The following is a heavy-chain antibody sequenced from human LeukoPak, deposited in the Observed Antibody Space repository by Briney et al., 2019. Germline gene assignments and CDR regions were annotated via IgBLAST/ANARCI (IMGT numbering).Heavy chain of an antibody. CDR1: GGSFSGYC. CDR2: SNHSGST. CDR3: ARVHRIAARSRYYFDY. J-gene: IGHJ4*02. D-gene: IGHD6-6*01. Sequence: SETLSLTCAVYGGSFSGYCWSWIRQPPGKGLEWIGESNHSGSTNYNPSLKSRVTISVDTSKNQFSLKLSSVTAADTAVYYCARVHRIAARSRYYFDYWGQGTLVTVSS. V-gene: IGHV4-34*01.